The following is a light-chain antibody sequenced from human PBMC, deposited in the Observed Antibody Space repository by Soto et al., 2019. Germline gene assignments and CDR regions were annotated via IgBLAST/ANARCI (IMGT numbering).Light chain of an antibody. J-gene: IGKJ1*01. CDR2: GVS. Sequence: SQSVSSSYLAWYQQKPGQAPRLLIYGVSSRATGIPDRFSGCRHGTAFALGIRSLDPADSAVYCFKHSGSPLGTFAPGTKVDIK. CDR1: QSVSSSY. CDR3: KHSGSPLGT. V-gene: IGKV3-20*01.